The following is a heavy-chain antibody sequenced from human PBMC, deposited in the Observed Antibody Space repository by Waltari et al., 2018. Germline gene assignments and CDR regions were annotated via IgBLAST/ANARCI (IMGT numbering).Heavy chain of an antibody. D-gene: IGHD3-16*01. Sequence: QVQLVQSGAEVKKPGASVKVSCKASGYTFTSYYMHWVRQAPGQGLEWMGIINPSGGSTSYEQKFQGRVTMTRDTSTSTVYMELSSLRSEDTAVYYCARDRLPLRLEEGENWFDPWGQGTLVTVSS. CDR2: INPSGGST. CDR1: GYTFTSYY. V-gene: IGHV1-46*01. CDR3: ARDRLPLRLEEGENWFDP. J-gene: IGHJ5*02.